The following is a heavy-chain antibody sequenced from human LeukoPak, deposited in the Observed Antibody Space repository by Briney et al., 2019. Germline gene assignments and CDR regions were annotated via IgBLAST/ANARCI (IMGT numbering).Heavy chain of an antibody. J-gene: IGHJ4*02. CDR3: VSSAAAGSFDY. CDR1: GGSISSSSYY. Sequence: PSETLSLTCTVSGGSISSSSYYWGWIRQPPGKGLEWIGSIYYSGSTYYNPSLKSRVTISVDTSKNQFSLKLSSVTAADTAVYYCVSSAAAGSFDYWGQGTLVTVSS. D-gene: IGHD6-13*01. CDR2: IYYSGST. V-gene: IGHV4-39*01.